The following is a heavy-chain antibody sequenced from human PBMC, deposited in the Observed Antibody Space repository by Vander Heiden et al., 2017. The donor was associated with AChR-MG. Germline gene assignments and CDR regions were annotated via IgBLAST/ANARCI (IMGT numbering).Heavy chain of an antibody. Sequence: QVRLVQSGAEVKKPGASVKGSCRSSGYTFTDYYMHWVRQAPGQGLEWVGWINPNSGDTKYAQKFQGRVTMTRDTYISTAYMELSRLKSGETAVYYCARGHDHIWGSYRVDIWGQGTMVTVSS. V-gene: IGHV1-2*02. J-gene: IGHJ3*02. CDR2: INPNSGDT. D-gene: IGHD3-16*02. CDR1: GYTFTDYY. CDR3: ARGHDHIWGSYRVDI.